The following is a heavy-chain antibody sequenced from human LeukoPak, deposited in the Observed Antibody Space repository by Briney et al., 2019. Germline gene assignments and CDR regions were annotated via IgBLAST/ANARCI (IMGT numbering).Heavy chain of an antibody. CDR2: IYPGDSDT. CDR3: ARRRGPYYYGSGLSGAFDI. CDR1: GYSFTSYW. D-gene: IGHD3-10*01. V-gene: IGHV5-51*01. Sequence: GESLKISCKGSGYSFTSYWIGWVRQMPGKGLEWMGIIYPGDSDTRYSPSIQGQVTISADKSISIAYLQWSSLKASDTAMYYCARRRGPYYYGSGLSGAFDIWGQGTMVTVSS. J-gene: IGHJ3*02.